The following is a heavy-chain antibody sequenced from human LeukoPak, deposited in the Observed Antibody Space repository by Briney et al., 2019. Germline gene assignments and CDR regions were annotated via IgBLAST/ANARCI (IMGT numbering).Heavy chain of an antibody. Sequence: PSETLSLTCTVSGGSISSGGYYWSWIRQHPGKGLEWIGYIYYSGSTYYNPSLKSRVTISADTSKNQFSLKLNSVTAADTAVYYCARAPYCGGDCSRASDYWGQGTLVTVSS. V-gene: IGHV4-31*03. CDR3: ARAPYCGGDCSRASDY. D-gene: IGHD2-21*02. J-gene: IGHJ4*02. CDR1: GGSISSGGYY. CDR2: IYYSGST.